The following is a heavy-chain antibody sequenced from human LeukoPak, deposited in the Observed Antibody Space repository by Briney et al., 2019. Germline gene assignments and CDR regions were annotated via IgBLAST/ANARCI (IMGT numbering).Heavy chain of an antibody. CDR1: GFTFSSYE. V-gene: IGHV3-48*03. D-gene: IGHD4-23*01. CDR2: ISTSGSTI. CDR3: ARGLRWQLYLYFDH. J-gene: IGHJ4*02. Sequence: GGSLRLSCAASGFTFSSYEMNWVRQAPGKGLEWVSHISTSGSTIYYANSVRGRFTISRDNAKNSLYLQMNSLRAEDTALYYCARGLRWQLYLYFDHWGQGTLVTVSS.